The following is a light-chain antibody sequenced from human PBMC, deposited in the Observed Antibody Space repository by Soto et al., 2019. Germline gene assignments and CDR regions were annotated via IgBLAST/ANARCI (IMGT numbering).Light chain of an antibody. CDR3: HSYDSSLSAPWV. J-gene: IGLJ3*02. CDR2: RNN. V-gene: IGLV1-40*01. CDR1: RFNIGAGYD. Sequence: QSVLTQPPSVSGAPGQRVTISCSGSRFNIGAGYDVHWYQELPGTAPKLLIHRNNIRPSGVPDRFSGSKSGTSASLAITGLQAEDEADYYCHSYDSSLSAPWVFGGGTKLTVL.